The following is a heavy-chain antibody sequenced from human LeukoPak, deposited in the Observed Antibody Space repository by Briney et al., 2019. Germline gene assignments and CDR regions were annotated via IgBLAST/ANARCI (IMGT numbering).Heavy chain of an antibody. CDR2: INQDGSEK. CDR3: ARDDSSGYYYFDN. CDR1: EFTFSNYW. V-gene: IGHV3-7*01. D-gene: IGHD3-22*01. Sequence: GGSLRLSCAASEFTFSNYWMTWVRQAPGKGLERVANINQDGSEKYSVDSVKGRFTFSRDNAKNSLFLQMNSLRADDTAVYYCARDDSSGYYYFDNWGQGTLVTVSS. J-gene: IGHJ4*02.